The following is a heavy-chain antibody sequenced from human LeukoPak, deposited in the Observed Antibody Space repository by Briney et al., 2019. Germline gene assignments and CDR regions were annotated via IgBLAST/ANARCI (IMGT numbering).Heavy chain of an antibody. D-gene: IGHD2-2*01. V-gene: IGHV1-2*02. CDR1: GCTSSGDY. Sequence: ASVPVSCLECGCTSSGDYMHCVRQAPGQELEWMGWINPNSGGTNYAQKFQGRVTMTRDTSISTAYMELSRLRSDDTAVYYCSLVPAATVPYYFDYWGQGTLVTVSS. CDR3: SLVPAATVPYYFDY. CDR2: INPNSGGT. J-gene: IGHJ4*02.